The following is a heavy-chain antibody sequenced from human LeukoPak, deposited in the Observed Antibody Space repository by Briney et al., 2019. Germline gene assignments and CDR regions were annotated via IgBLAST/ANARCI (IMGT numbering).Heavy chain of an antibody. J-gene: IGHJ4*02. CDR3: ARGGYYGSFDY. D-gene: IGHD1-26*01. Sequence: SETLSLTCTVSGGSISSGSYYWSWIRQPAGKGLEWIGRIYTSGSTNYNPSLKSRVTTSVDTSKNQFSLKLSSVTAADTAVYYCARGGYYGSFDYWGQGTLVTVSS. V-gene: IGHV4-61*02. CDR1: GGSISSGSYY. CDR2: IYTSGST.